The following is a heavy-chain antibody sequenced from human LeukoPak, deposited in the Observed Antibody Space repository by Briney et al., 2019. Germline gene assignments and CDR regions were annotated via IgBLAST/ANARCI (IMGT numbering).Heavy chain of an antibody. D-gene: IGHD3-22*01. CDR3: ASPTNDYYDSSGYSLYI. CDR1: GYTFTSYY. CDR2: INPSGGST. V-gene: IGHV1-46*01. J-gene: IGHJ3*02. Sequence: ASVKVSCKASGYTFTSYYMHWVRQAPGQGLEWMGIINPSGGSTSYAQKFQGRVTMTRDTSTSTVYVELSSLRSEDTAVYYCASPTNDYYDSSGYSLYIWGQGTMVTVSS.